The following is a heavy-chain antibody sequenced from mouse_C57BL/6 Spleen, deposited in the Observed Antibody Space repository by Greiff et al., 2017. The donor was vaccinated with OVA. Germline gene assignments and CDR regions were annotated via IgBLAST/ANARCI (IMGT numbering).Heavy chain of an antibody. Sequence: EVTPVESGGGLVKPGGSLKLSCAASGFTFSSYAMSWVRQTPEKRLEWVATISDGGSYTYYPDNVKGRFTISRDNAKNNLYLQMSHLKSEDTAMYYCARGRSTGNAMDYWGQGTSVTVSS. D-gene: IGHD4-1*02. J-gene: IGHJ4*01. CDR2: ISDGGSYT. V-gene: IGHV5-4*03. CDR1: GFTFSSYA. CDR3: ARGRSTGNAMDY.